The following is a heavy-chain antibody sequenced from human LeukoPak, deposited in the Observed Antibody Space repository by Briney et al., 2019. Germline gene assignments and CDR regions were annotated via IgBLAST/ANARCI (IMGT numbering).Heavy chain of an antibody. J-gene: IGHJ6*02. V-gene: IGHV5-10-1*01. Sequence: GESQRISCKGSGYSFTSYWISWVRQMPGKGLEWMGRIDPSDSYTNYSPSFQGHVTISADKSISTAYLQWSSLKASDTAMYYCARPTVTTGSYYYYYGMDVWGQGTTVTVSS. CDR1: GYSFTSYW. CDR2: IDPSDSYT. CDR3: ARPTVTTGSYYYYYGMDV. D-gene: IGHD4-17*01.